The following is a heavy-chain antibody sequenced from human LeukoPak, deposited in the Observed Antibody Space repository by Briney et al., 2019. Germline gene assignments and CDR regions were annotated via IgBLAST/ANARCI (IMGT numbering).Heavy chain of an antibody. CDR3: TRHPAEGDY. Sequence: GGSLRLSCAASGFTFSDFYMSWIRQAPGKGLESVSYISGSSENTNYADSVKGRFTISRDNAKNSLYLQMDSLRAEDTAVYYCTRHPAEGDYWGQGTRVTVSS. V-gene: IGHV3-11*03. D-gene: IGHD2-15*01. J-gene: IGHJ4*02. CDR1: GFTFSDFY. CDR2: ISGSSENT.